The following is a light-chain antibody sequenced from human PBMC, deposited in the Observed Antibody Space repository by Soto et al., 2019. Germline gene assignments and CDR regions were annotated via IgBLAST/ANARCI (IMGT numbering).Light chain of an antibody. V-gene: IGKV3-15*01. J-gene: IGKJ1*01. CDR1: QSVNRH. CDR3: QQYDNWWT. CDR2: GAS. Sequence: EIVMTQSPATLSVSPGERATLSCRASQSVNRHLAWYQQKAGQAPRPLIYGASTRANGVPARFSGSGSGTEFTLTISSLQSEDFAVYYCQQYDNWWTFGQGTKVEIK.